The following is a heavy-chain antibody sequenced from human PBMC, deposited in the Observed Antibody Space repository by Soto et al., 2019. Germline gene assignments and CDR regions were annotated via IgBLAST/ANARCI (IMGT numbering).Heavy chain of an antibody. CDR2: IIPIFGTA. D-gene: IGHD1-26*01. Sequence: ASVKVSCKASGGTFSSYAISWVRQAPGQGLEWMGGIIPIFGTANYAQKFQGRVTITADESTSTAYMELSSLRSEDTAVYYCAEGESGSPTDDAFDIWGQGTMVTVSS. CDR1: GGTFSSYA. V-gene: IGHV1-69*13. CDR3: AEGESGSPTDDAFDI. J-gene: IGHJ3*02.